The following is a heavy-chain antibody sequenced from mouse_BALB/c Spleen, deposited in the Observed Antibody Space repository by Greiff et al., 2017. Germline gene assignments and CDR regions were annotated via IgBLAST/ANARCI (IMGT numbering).Heavy chain of an antibody. J-gene: IGHJ4*01. D-gene: IGHD2-1*01. Sequence: EVHLVESGGGLVQPGGSRKLSCAASGFTFSSYTMSWVRQTPEKRLEWVATISSGGGNTYYPDSVKGRFTISRDNAKNNLYLQMSSLRSEDTALYYCARYYGRGAMDYWGQGTSVTVSS. CDR2: ISSGGGNT. CDR3: ARYYGRGAMDY. V-gene: IGHV5-9*03. CDR1: GFTFSSYT.